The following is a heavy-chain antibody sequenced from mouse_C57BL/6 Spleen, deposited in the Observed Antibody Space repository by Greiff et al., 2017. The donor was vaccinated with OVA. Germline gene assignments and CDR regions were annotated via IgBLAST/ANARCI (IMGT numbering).Heavy chain of an antibody. D-gene: IGHD2-5*01. J-gene: IGHJ3*01. CDR2: IDPSDSYT. CDR3: ARQGDSNRFAY. V-gene: IGHV1-59*01. Sequence: QVQLQQPGAELVRPGTSVKLSCKASGYTFTSYWMHWVKQRPGQGLEWIGVIDPSDSYTNYNQKFKGKATLTVDTSSSTAYMQLSSLTSEDSAVYYCARQGDSNRFAYWGQGTLVTVSA. CDR1: GYTFTSYW.